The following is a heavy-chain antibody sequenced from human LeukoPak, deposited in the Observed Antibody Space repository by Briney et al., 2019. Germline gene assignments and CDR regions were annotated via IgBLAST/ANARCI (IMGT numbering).Heavy chain of an antibody. D-gene: IGHD6-6*01. V-gene: IGHV1-2*02. CDR1: GYTFTGYY. CDR3: ARMVPSIAARPKPANWFDP. Sequence: ASVKVSCKASGYTFTGYYMHWVRQAPGQGLEWMGWINPNSGCTNYAQKFQGRVTMTRDTSISTAYMELSRLRSDDTAVYYCARMVPSIAARPKPANWFDPWGQGTLVTVPS. CDR2: INPNSGCT. J-gene: IGHJ5*02.